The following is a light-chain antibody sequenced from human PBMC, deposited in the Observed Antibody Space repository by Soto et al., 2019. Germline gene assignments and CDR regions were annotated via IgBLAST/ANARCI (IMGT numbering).Light chain of an antibody. Sequence: EIVLTQSPGTLSLSPGERATLSCRASETISNNYVAWYQHRPGQAPRLLIYLASNRAAGVPDRFRGSGSGADFTLTISRLEPEDFAVYVCQQDGSSPWTFGQGTKVDIK. CDR2: LAS. V-gene: IGKV3-20*01. J-gene: IGKJ1*01. CDR1: ETISNNY. CDR3: QQDGSSPWT.